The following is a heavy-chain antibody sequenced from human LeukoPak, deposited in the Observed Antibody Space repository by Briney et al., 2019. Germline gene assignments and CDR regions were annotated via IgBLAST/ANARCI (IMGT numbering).Heavy chain of an antibody. Sequence: PGGSLRLSCAASGFTVSGTHMSWVRQAPGKGLEWVSAMYTGGTTYYADSVTGRFTVSRDTSRNTLFLHMNRLRAEDTAVYYCAKDEATSGGGLASWGQGPLVIVSS. CDR2: MYTGGTT. D-gene: IGHD3-16*01. CDR1: GFTVSGTH. J-gene: IGHJ5*01. V-gene: IGHV3-53*01. CDR3: AKDEATSGGGLAS.